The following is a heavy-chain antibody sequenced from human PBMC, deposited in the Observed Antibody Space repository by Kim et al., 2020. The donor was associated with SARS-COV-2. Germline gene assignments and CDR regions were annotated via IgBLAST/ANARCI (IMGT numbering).Heavy chain of an antibody. CDR1: GGSISSSNW. Sequence: SETLSLTCAVSGGSISSSNWWSWVRHPPGKGLEWIGEIYHSGSTNYNPSLKSRVTISVDKSKNQFSLKLSSVTAADTAVYYCARSHYDILTGYYCFDYWGQGPLVTVSS. CDR2: IYHSGST. D-gene: IGHD3-9*01. CDR3: ARSHYDILTGYYCFDY. J-gene: IGHJ4*02. V-gene: IGHV4-4*02.